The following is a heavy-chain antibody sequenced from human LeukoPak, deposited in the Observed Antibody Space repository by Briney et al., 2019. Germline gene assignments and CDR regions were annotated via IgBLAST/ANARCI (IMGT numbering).Heavy chain of an antibody. J-gene: IGHJ2*01. D-gene: IGHD2-2*01. Sequence: SETLSLTCTVSGGXISSNYCSWIRQPPGKGLEWIGFIYYSGSTNYNPSLKSRVTISVDTSKNQFSLKLSSVTAADTAVYYCARHLERVVPAARFYWYFDLWGRGTLVTVSS. CDR1: GGXISSNY. V-gene: IGHV4-59*08. CDR2: IYYSGST. CDR3: ARHLERVVPAARFYWYFDL.